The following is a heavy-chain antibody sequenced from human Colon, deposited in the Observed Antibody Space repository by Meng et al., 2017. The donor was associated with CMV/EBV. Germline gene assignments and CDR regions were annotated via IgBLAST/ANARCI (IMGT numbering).Heavy chain of an antibody. D-gene: IGHD6-25*01. CDR2: MNSNEGHT. CDR3: ARGSQSQRLLDY. V-gene: IGHV1-2*02. CDR1: GYAFVDYY. Sequence: ASVKVSCKTSGYAFVDYYIHWVRQAPGQRLEWMGWMNSNEGHTVYTPHLRGRVSMTRDTSSNTAYMELTSLKSDDTAVYFCARGSQSQRLLDYWGQRTLVTVSS. J-gene: IGHJ4*02.